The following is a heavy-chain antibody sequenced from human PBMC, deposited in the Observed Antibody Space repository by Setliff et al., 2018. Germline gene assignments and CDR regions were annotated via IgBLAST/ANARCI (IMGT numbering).Heavy chain of an antibody. Sequence: GESLKISCAASGFTFSSYGMHWVRQAPGKGLEWVSAISGSGGSTYYADSVKGRFTISRDNSKNSLYLQMNSLSPEDTALYYCASSSGGNYEAYFDYWGQGTLVTVSS. CDR2: ISGSGGST. V-gene: IGHV3-23*01. CDR1: GFTFSSYG. CDR3: ASSSGGNYEAYFDY. J-gene: IGHJ4*02. D-gene: IGHD2-15*01.